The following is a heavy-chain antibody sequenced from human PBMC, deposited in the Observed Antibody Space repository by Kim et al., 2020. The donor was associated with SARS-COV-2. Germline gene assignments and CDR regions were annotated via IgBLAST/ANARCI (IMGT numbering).Heavy chain of an antibody. D-gene: IGHD1-26*01. Sequence: SQTLSLTCAISGDSVSNNGAAWNWIRQSPSRGLEWLGRTLYRSKWYNAYARSVESRITVNPDTSKNQFSLQLKFVTPEDTAVYYCVRSNGDGSAEAFDFWGQGILVTVSS. V-gene: IGHV6-1*01. J-gene: IGHJ4*02. CDR3: VRSNGDGSAEAFDF. CDR2: TLYRSKWYN. CDR1: GDSVSNNGAA.